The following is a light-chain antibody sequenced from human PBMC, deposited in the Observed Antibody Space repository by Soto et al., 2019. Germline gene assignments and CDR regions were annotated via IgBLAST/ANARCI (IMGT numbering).Light chain of an antibody. CDR2: EVS. CDR1: SSDVGGYNY. J-gene: IGLJ1*01. V-gene: IGLV2-8*01. Sequence: QSALTQPPSASGSPGQSVTISCTGTSSDVGGYNYVSWYQQHPGKAPKLMIYEVSKRPSGVPVRFSGSKSGNTASLTVSGLLAEDEADYYYSSYAGSNNPPYVFGTGTKLTVL. CDR3: SSYAGSNNPPYV.